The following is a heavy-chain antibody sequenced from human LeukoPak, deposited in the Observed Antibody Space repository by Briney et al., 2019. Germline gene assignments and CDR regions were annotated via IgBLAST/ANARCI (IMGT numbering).Heavy chain of an antibody. D-gene: IGHD2-2*01. CDR3: ARASWYCSSTSCYVDY. V-gene: IGHV3-48*04. CDR1: GFTFSSYS. Sequence: PGGSLRLSCAASGFTFSSYSMNWVRQAPGKGLEWVSYISSSSSTIYYADSVKGRFTTSRDNAKNSLYLQMNSLRAEDTAVYYCARASWYCSSTSCYVDYWGQGTLVTVSS. J-gene: IGHJ4*02. CDR2: ISSSSSTI.